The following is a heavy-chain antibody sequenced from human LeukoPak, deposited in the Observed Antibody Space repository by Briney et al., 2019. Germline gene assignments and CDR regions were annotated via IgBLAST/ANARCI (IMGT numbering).Heavy chain of an antibody. CDR1: GFTFSSYW. CDR3: AKDPALSDCSSTSCYPDY. V-gene: IGHV3-74*01. J-gene: IGHJ4*02. Sequence: GGSLRLSCTASGFTFSSYWMHWVRQAPGKGLVWVSRINSDGGSTSYADSVKGRFTISRDNSKNTLYLQMNSLRAEDTGIYYCAKDPALSDCSSTSCYPDYWGQGTLVTVSS. D-gene: IGHD2-2*01. CDR2: INSDGGST.